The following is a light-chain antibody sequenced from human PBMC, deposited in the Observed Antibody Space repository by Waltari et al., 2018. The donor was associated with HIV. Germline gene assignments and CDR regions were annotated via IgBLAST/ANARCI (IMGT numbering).Light chain of an antibody. CDR3: QQYGSSAPLT. V-gene: IGKV3-20*01. CDR2: GTS. CDR1: QSVSSSH. J-gene: IGKJ4*01. Sequence: EIVLTQSPGALSLSPGERATLSCRASQSVSSSHLDWYQQRPGQAPRLLMYGTSSRATGIPDRFSGSGSGTDFTLTISRLEPEDFAVYYCQQYGSSAPLTFGGGTKVEIK.